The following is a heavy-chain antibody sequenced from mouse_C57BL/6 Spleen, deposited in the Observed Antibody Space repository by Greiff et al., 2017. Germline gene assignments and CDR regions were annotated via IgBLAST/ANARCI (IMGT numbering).Heavy chain of an antibody. CDR1: GFTFSDYY. CDR2: ISNGGGST. J-gene: IGHJ4*01. V-gene: IGHV5-12*01. D-gene: IGHD1-3*01. Sequence: EVMLVESGGGLVQPGGSLKLSCAASGFTFSDYYMYWVRQTPEKRLEWVAYISNGGGSTYYPDTVKGRFTISRDNAKNTLYLQMSRLKSEDTAMYYCARGELKDAMDYWGQGTSVTVSS. CDR3: ARGELKDAMDY.